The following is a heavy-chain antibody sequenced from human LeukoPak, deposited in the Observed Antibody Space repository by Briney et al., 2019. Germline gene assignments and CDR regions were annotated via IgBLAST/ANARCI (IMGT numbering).Heavy chain of an antibody. J-gene: IGHJ3*02. V-gene: IGHV4-39*07. CDR3: ARGHSATDAFDI. CDR1: GGSISSSSYY. CDR2: INHSGST. D-gene: IGHD1-26*01. Sequence: PSETLSLTCTVSGGSISSSSYYWGWIRQPPGTGLEWIGEINHSGSTNYNPSLKSRVTISVDTSKNQFSLKLSSVTAADTAVYYCARGHSATDAFDIWGQGTMVTVSS.